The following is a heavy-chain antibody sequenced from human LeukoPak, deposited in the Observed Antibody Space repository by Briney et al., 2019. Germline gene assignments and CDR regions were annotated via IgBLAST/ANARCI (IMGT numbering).Heavy chain of an antibody. CDR3: ARVSSSWSGDYYYGMDV. CDR2: IYYSGST. V-gene: IGHV4-59*01. Sequence: SETLSLTCTVSGGSISSYYWSWIRQPPGKGLEWIGYIYYSGSTNYNPSLKSRVTISVDASKNQFSLKLSSVTAADTAVYYCARVSSSWSGDYYYGMDVWGQGTTVTVSS. CDR1: GGSISSYY. D-gene: IGHD6-13*01. J-gene: IGHJ6*02.